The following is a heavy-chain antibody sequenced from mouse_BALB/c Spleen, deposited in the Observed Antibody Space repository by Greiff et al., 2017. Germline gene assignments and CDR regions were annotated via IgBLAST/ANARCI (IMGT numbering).Heavy chain of an antibody. J-gene: IGHJ4*01. Sequence: VQLQQSGAELVKPGASVKLSCKASGYTFTSYWMHWVKQRPGQGLEWIGEIDPSDSYTNYNQKFKGKATLTVDKSSSTAYMQLSSLTSEDSAVYYCARSGGYHAMDYWGQGTSVTVSS. V-gene: IGHV1-69*02. CDR3: ARSGGYHAMDY. D-gene: IGHD1-1*02. CDR1: GYTFTSYW. CDR2: IDPSDSYT.